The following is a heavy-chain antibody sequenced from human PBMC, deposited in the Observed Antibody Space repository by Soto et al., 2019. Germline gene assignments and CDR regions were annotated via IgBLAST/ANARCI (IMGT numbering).Heavy chain of an antibody. Sequence: SETLSLTCTVCGGSISSYYWSWIRQPPGKGLEWIGYIYYSGSTNYNPSLKSRVTISVDTSKNQFSLKLSSVTAADTAVYYCAREKPYYDILTGSFDYWGQGTLVTVSS. D-gene: IGHD3-9*01. CDR1: GGSISSYY. CDR2: IYYSGST. J-gene: IGHJ4*02. CDR3: AREKPYYDILTGSFDY. V-gene: IGHV4-59*12.